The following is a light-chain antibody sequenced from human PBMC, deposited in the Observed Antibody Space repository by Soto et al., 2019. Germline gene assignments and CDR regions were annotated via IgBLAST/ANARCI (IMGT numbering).Light chain of an antibody. CDR1: QGISSY. V-gene: IGKV1-8*01. Sequence: AIRMTQSPSSLSASTGDRVTITCRASQGISSYLAWYQQKPGKAPKLLIYAASTLQSGVPSRFSGSGSVTDFTLTISCLQSEDFATNYCQQYYSYPPTFGQGTKVEIK. CDR2: AAS. CDR3: QQYYSYPPT. J-gene: IGKJ1*01.